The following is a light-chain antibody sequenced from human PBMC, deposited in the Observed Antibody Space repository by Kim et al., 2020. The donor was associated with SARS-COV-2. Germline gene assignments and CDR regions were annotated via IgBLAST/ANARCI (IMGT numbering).Light chain of an antibody. Sequence: QSITGSCTGTSSDVGSYNLVSWYQHHPGKAPKLMIYEVSKRPSGVSDRFSGSKSANTASLTISGLQAEDEADYFCSSYAGSSTLYVFGTGTKVTVL. V-gene: IGLV2-23*02. CDR2: EVS. J-gene: IGLJ1*01. CDR1: SSDVGSYNL. CDR3: SSYAGSSTLYV.